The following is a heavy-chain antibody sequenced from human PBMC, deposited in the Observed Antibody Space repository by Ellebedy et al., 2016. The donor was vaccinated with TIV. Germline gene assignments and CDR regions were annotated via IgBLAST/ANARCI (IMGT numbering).Heavy chain of an antibody. J-gene: IGHJ6*02. Sequence: SETLSLXCTVSGGSVNSSAYFWGWIRQPPGKGLDYIGSIYKGGSTYYSPPLKGRVSISVDTSKNQFSLTLSSVTAADTAVYYCARHLGYCTSTRCYSSFYGLDIWGQGTTVTVSS. V-gene: IGHV4-39*01. CDR3: ARHLGYCTSTRCYSSFYGLDI. CDR1: GGSVNSSAYF. CDR2: IYKGGST. D-gene: IGHD2-2*01.